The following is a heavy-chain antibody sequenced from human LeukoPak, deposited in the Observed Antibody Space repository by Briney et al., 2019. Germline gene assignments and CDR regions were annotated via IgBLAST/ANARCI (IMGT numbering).Heavy chain of an antibody. CDR2: ISWHSRSI. CDR3: TKDLSSQWFTDIRHYGMNV. V-gene: IGHV3-9*01. Sequence: QPGRSLRLPCAASGFTFDDYSMHWVRQAPGKGLEWVAGISWHSRSIGYADSVKGRFTISRDNAKNSVSLQMNSLRTEDTALYYCTKDLSSQWFTDIRHYGMNVWGQGTTVAVSS. CDR1: GFTFDDYS. D-gene: IGHD3-22*01. J-gene: IGHJ6*02.